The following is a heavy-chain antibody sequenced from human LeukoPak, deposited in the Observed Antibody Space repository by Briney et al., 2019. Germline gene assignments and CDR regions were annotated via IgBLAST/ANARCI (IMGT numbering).Heavy chain of an antibody. CDR3: ARGGRLRYFDWLLGFDY. D-gene: IGHD3-9*01. V-gene: IGHV1-2*02. CDR2: INPNSGGT. Sequence: ASVTVSCKASGYTFTGYYMHWVRQAPGQGLEWMGWINPNSGGTNYAQKFQGRVTMTRDTSISTAYMELSRLRSDDTAVYYCARGGRLRYFDWLLGFDYWGQGTLVTVSS. J-gene: IGHJ4*02. CDR1: GYTFTGYY.